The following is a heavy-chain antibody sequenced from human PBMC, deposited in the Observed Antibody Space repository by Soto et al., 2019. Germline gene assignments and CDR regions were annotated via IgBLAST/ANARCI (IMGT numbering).Heavy chain of an antibody. CDR2: IWYDGSNK. J-gene: IGHJ6*02. Sequence: ESGGGVVQPGRSLRLSCAASGFTFSSYGMHWVRQAPGKGLEWVAVIWYDGSNKYYADSVKGRFTISRDNSKNTLYLQMNSLRAEDTAVYYCARDRYCTNGVCYTYYYYGMDVWGQGTTVTVSS. CDR1: GFTFSSYG. CDR3: ARDRYCTNGVCYTYYYYGMDV. D-gene: IGHD2-8*01. V-gene: IGHV3-33*01.